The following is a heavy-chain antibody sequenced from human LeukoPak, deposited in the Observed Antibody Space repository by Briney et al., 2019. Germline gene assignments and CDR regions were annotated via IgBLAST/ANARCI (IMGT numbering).Heavy chain of an antibody. D-gene: IGHD6-19*01. J-gene: IGHJ6*02. CDR2: MNPNSGNT. Sequence: ASLKVSCKASGYTFASYDINWVRQATGQGLEWMGWMNPNSGNTGYAQKFQGRVTMTRNTSISTAYMELSSLRSEDTAVYYCARVPPIEWLPSIRNYYYYYGMDVWGQGTTVTVSS. CDR3: ARVPPIEWLPSIRNYYYYYGMDV. CDR1: GYTFASYD. V-gene: IGHV1-8*01.